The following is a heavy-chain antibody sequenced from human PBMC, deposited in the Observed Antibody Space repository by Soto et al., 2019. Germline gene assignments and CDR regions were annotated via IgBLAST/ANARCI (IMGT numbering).Heavy chain of an antibody. CDR3: ARFIDGSGFYFSNC. V-gene: IGHV4-59*01. D-gene: IGHD3-22*01. CDR2: IHHTGST. J-gene: IGHJ4*02. CDR1: GGFISTYY. Sequence: QVQLQESGPGLVKPSETLSLTCTVSGGFISTYYWSWIRQSPGQGLELIGYIHHTGSTNYNPSLKSRVTTSLDTSRNQFSLKLYSVTAADTAVYYCARFIDGSGFYFSNCWGQGTLVTVSS.